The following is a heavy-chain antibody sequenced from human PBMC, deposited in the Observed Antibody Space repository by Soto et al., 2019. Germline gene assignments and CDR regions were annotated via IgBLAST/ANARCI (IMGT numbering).Heavy chain of an antibody. V-gene: IGHV4-59*01. J-gene: IGHJ4*02. CDR2: IHYTGST. CDR1: GDSINFYH. CDR3: ARVAGTGQYYFDF. D-gene: IGHD1-1*01. Sequence: PSETLSLTCTVSGDSINFYHWTWIRQPPGKGLEWMGYIHYTGSTNYNPSLKSRVSISVDTSKNQFSLKLSSVTAADTAVYYCARVAGTGQYYFDFWGQGALVTVSS.